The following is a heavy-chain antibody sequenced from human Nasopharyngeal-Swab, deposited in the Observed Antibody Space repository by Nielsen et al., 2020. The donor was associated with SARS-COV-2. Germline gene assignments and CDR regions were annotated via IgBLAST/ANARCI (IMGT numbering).Heavy chain of an antibody. D-gene: IGHD6-6*01. CDR2: IYYSGST. V-gene: IGHV4-59*12. J-gene: IGHJ6*02. Sequence: SETLSFTCTVSGGSISSYYWSWIRQPPGKGLEWIGYIYYSGSTNYNPSLKSRVTISVDTSKNQFSLKLSSVTAADTAVYYCARGPLVGVGVYYYYYYGMDVWGQGTTVTVSS. CDR3: ARGPLVGVGVYYYYYYGMDV. CDR1: GGSISSYY.